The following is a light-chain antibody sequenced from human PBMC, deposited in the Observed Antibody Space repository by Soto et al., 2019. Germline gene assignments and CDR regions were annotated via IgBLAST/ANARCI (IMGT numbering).Light chain of an antibody. V-gene: IGKV3-20*01. Sequence: EIVLTQSPGTLSLSPGERATLSCRASQSLASNFLAWYQQKPGQPPGLLIYGASSRATGIPGRFSGSGSGTDFTLTISRLEPEDFAVYYCQQYGSSLSWTFGQGTKVDIK. CDR3: QQYGSSLSWT. J-gene: IGKJ1*01. CDR1: QSLASNF. CDR2: GAS.